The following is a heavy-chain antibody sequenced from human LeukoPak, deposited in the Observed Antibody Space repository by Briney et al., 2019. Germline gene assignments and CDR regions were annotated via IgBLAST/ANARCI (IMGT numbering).Heavy chain of an antibody. D-gene: IGHD6-13*01. CDR2: FSGSGGST. J-gene: IGHJ4*02. CDR3: ARDMGIAAALDY. CDR1: GFTFSSYA. V-gene: IGHV3-23*01. Sequence: GGSLRLSCAASGFTFSSYAMSWVRQAPGKGLECISGFSGSGGSTYYADSVKGRFTISRDNAKNSLYLQMNSLRAEDTAVYYCARDMGIAAALDYWGQGTLVTVSS.